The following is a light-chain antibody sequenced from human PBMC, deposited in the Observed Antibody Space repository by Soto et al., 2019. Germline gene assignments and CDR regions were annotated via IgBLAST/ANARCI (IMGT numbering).Light chain of an antibody. CDR2: GAS. V-gene: IGKV3-20*01. Sequence: EIVLTQSPGTLSLSPGERATLSCRASQSVSSSYLAWYQQKPGQAPRLLIYGASSRATGIPDRFSGSGSGTYFTLSISSLEPEDFAVYYCQQYGRSPPSLTFGQGTRLEIK. J-gene: IGKJ5*01. CDR3: QQYGRSPPSLT. CDR1: QSVSSSY.